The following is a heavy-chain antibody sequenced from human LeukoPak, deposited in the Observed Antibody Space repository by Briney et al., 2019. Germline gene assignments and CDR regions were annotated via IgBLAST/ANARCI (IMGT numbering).Heavy chain of an antibody. Sequence: PSETLSLTCTVSGYSISSGYYWGWIRQPPGKGLEWIGSIYHGGSTYYNPSLKSRVTISVDTSKNQFSLKLSSVTAADTAVYYCARGVLWFGELRYGMDVWGQGTTVTVSS. CDR3: ARGVLWFGELRYGMDV. D-gene: IGHD3-10*01. CDR2: IYHGGST. V-gene: IGHV4-38-2*02. CDR1: GYSISSGYY. J-gene: IGHJ6*02.